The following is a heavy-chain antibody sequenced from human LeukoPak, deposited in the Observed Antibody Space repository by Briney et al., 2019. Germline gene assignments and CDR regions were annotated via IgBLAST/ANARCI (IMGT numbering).Heavy chain of an antibody. V-gene: IGHV1-18*01. Sequence: ASVKVSCKASGYTFTSYGISWVRQAPGQGLEWMGWISAYNGNTNYAQKVQGRVTMTTDKSTSTAYMELSRLRSDDTAVYYCASLRLSIDYWGQGTLVTVSS. J-gene: IGHJ4*02. CDR1: GYTFTSYG. CDR2: ISAYNGNT. D-gene: IGHD2-8*01. CDR3: ASLRLSIDY.